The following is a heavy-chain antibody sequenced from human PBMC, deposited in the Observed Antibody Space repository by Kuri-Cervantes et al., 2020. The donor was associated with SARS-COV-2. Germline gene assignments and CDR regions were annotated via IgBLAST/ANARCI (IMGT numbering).Heavy chain of an antibody. V-gene: IGHV3-20*04. J-gene: IGHJ4*02. CDR2: INWNGGST. CDR3: ASHPKRFLEWLFDY. D-gene: IGHD3-3*01. CDR1: GFTFDGYG. Sequence: GESLKISCAASGFTFDGYGMSWVRQAPGKGLEWVSGINWNGGSTGYADSVKGRFTISRDNAKNSLYLQMNSLRAEDTALYYCASHPKRFLEWLFDYWGQGTLVTVSS.